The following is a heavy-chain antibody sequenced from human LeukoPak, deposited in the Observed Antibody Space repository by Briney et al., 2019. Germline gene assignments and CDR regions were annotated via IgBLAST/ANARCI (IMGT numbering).Heavy chain of an antibody. V-gene: IGHV1-2*02. D-gene: IGHD6-19*01. Sequence: GASVKVSCKASGYTFTGYYIHWVRQAPGQGLEWMGWISAYNGNTKYAQKFQGRVTMTRDMSTSTVYMELSSLRSEDTAVYYCARGVAVAGKELDYWGQGTLVTVSS. CDR3: ARGVAVAGKELDY. J-gene: IGHJ4*02. CDR1: GYTFTGYY. CDR2: ISAYNGNT.